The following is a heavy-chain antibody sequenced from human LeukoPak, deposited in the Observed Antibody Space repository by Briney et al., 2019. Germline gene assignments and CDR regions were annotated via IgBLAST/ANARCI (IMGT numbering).Heavy chain of an antibody. CDR2: IYWNDDK. J-gene: IGHJ3*02. CDR1: GFSLSTSGVG. V-gene: IGHV2-5*01. CDR3: AHRGPDDFWSGHDAFDI. Sequence: GPTLVKPTQTLTLTSTFSGFSLSTSGVGVGWILQPPEKTLDRLALIYWNDDKRYSASLKSRITITKDTSKNQVVLTMTNMDPVDTATYYCAHRGPDDFWSGHDAFDIWGQGTMVTVSS. D-gene: IGHD3-3*01.